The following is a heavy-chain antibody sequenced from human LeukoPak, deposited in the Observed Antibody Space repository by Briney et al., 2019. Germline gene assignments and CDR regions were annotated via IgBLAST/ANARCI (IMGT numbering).Heavy chain of an antibody. V-gene: IGHV3-15*01. J-gene: IGHJ4*02. D-gene: IGHD2-2*01. CDR1: GFTFSNAW. CDR2: IKSKTDGGTT. CDR3: TTVTEYCSSTSCYYNDY. Sequence: GGSLRLSCAASGFTFSNAWMSWVRQAPGKGLEWVGRIKSKTDGGTTDYAAPVKGRFTISRDDSKNTLYLQMNSLKTEDTAVYYCTTVTEYCSSTSCYYNDYWGQGTLVTVSS.